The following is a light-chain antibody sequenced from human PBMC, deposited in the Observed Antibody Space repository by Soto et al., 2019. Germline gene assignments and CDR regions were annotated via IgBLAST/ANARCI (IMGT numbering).Light chain of an antibody. CDR2: DAT. CDR3: QQYASYSKT. Sequence: DVQLIQSPSTLSASIGDSVTITCRVSQAIRDWVAWYQKKPGKAPKLLIYDATSSDSGVPPRFSGSGSETEFTLTSSGIQPDDFATYYCQQYASYSKTFGQGTRVEL. CDR1: QAIRDW. J-gene: IGKJ1*01. V-gene: IGKV1-5*01.